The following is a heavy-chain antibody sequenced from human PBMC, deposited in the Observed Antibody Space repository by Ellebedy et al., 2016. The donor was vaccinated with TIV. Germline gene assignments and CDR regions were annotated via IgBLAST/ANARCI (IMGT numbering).Heavy chain of an antibody. Sequence: GESLKISXAASGFTFSNYAMGWVRQAPGKGLEWVSAITGIGTSTYYADSVKGRFTISRDNSKNTLSLQMNSLRADDTAIYYCAKPMGPGGRFDAFDIWGQGTLVTVSS. CDR1: GFTFSNYA. CDR3: AKPMGPGGRFDAFDI. J-gene: IGHJ3*02. D-gene: IGHD3-16*01. V-gene: IGHV3-23*01. CDR2: ITGIGTST.